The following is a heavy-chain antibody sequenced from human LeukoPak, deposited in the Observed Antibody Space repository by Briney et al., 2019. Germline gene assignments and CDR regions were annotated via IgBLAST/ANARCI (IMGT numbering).Heavy chain of an antibody. V-gene: IGHV1-8*01. CDR3: ARGVRYFDWLEYDY. CDR2: MNPNSGNT. Sequence: ASVKVSCKASGYTFTSYDINWVRQATGQGLEWMGWMNPNSGNTGYAQKFQGRVTTTRNTSISTAYMELSSLRSEDTAVYYCARGVRYFDWLEYDYWGQGTLVTVSS. CDR1: GYTFTSYD. J-gene: IGHJ4*02. D-gene: IGHD3-9*01.